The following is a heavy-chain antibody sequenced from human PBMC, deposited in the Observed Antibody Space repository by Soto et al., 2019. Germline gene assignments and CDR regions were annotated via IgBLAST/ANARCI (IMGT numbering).Heavy chain of an antibody. CDR1: GGSISSSSSY. Sequence: SETLSLTCTVSGGSISSSSSYWGWIPQPPGKGLGWIGSIYYSGNPYYNPSLKSRVTISVDTSKNQFSLKLSSVTAADTAVYYCARLMTTVTYFDYWGQGTLVTVSS. J-gene: IGHJ4*02. CDR3: ARLMTTVTYFDY. V-gene: IGHV4-39*01. CDR2: IYYSGNP. D-gene: IGHD4-17*01.